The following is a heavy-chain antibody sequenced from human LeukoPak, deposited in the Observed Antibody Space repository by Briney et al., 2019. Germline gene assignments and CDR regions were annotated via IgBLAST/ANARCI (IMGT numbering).Heavy chain of an antibody. CDR3: ARLCDIVVVPAAMENWFDP. J-gene: IGHJ5*02. D-gene: IGHD2-2*01. V-gene: IGHV1-2*02. Sequence: ASVKVSCKASGYTFTGYYMHWVRQAPGQGLEWMGWINPNSGGTNYAQKFQGRVTMTRDTSISTAYMELSRLRSDDTAVCYCARLCDIVVVPAAMENWFDPWGQGTLVTVSS. CDR1: GYTFTGYY. CDR2: INPNSGGT.